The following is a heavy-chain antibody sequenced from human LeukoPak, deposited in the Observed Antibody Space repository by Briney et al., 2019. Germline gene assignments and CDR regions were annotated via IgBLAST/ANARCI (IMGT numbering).Heavy chain of an antibody. J-gene: IGHJ5*02. CDR2: ISSSSSYI. CDR3: ARGPSNYFNWFDP. V-gene: IGHV3-21*01. D-gene: IGHD4-11*01. Sequence: GWSVRLSCAASGFTFSSYSMNWVRQAPGKGLEWVSSISSSSSYIYYTDSPKGRFTISRDNAKNSLYLQMNSLRAEDTAVYYCARGPSNYFNWFDPWGQGTLVTVSS. CDR1: GFTFSSYS.